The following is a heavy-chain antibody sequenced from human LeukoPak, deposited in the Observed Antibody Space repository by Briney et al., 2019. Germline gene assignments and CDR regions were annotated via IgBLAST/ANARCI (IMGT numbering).Heavy chain of an antibody. CDR3: ARVQYYGSGSYYNWFDP. Sequence: GGSLRLSCAASGFTFSSSWMHWVRHAPGKGLVWVSRINSDGSSTTYADSVKGRFTISRDNAKNTLYLQMNSLRAEDTAVYYCARVQYYGSGSYYNWFDPWGQGTLVTVSS. D-gene: IGHD3-10*01. V-gene: IGHV3-74*01. J-gene: IGHJ5*02. CDR1: GFTFSSSW. CDR2: INSDGSST.